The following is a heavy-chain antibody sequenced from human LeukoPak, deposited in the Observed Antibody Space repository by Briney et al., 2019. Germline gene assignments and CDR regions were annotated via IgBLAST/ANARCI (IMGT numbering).Heavy chain of an antibody. J-gene: IGHJ4*02. D-gene: IGHD3-22*01. Sequence: PGGSLRLSCAASGFTFSNAWMSWVRQAPGKGLEWVAVIWYDGSNKYYADSVKGRFTISRDNSKNTLYLQMSSLRAEDTAVYYCARDLAMYYYDSSGCLDYWGQGTLVTVSS. CDR3: ARDLAMYYYDSSGCLDY. CDR1: GFTFSNAW. CDR2: IWYDGSNK. V-gene: IGHV3-33*08.